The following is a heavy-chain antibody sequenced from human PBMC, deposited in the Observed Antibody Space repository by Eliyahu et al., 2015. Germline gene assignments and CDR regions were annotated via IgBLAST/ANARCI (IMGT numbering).Heavy chain of an antibody. D-gene: IGHD4-17*01. Sequence: QVQLQQWGAGLLKPSETLSLTCAVYGGSFSGYYWSWIRQPPGKGLEWIGEINHSGSTNYNPSLKSRVTISVDTSKNQFSLKLSSVTAADTAVYYCARDRYGDPLTRDFDYWGQGTLVTVSS. CDR1: GGSFSGYY. CDR3: ARDRYGDPLTRDFDY. J-gene: IGHJ4*02. CDR2: INHSGST. V-gene: IGHV4-34*01.